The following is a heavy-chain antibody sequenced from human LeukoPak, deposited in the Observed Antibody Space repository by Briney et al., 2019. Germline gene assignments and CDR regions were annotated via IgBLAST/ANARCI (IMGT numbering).Heavy chain of an antibody. J-gene: IGHJ3*02. CDR1: GGSISSYY. V-gene: IGHV4-59*01. D-gene: IGHD2-2*03. CDR2: IYYSGST. Sequence: SETLSLTRTVSGGSISSYYWSWIRQPPGKGLEWIGYIYYSGSTNYNPSLKSRVTISVDTSKNQFSLKLSSVTAADTAVYYCATLVDIVVVPAATLAFDIWGQGTMVTVSS. CDR3: ATLVDIVVVPAATLAFDI.